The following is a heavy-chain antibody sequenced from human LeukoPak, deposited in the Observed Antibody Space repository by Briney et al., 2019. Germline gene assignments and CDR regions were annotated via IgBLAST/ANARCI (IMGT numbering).Heavy chain of an antibody. CDR1: GYTFTTYG. D-gene: IGHD3-16*01. J-gene: IGHJ4*02. CDR3: ARGPYTAHVGGTYRDVYFFDH. V-gene: IGHV1-18*01. CDR2: ISAYSGNT. Sequence: ASVKVSCKASGYTFTTYGISRVRQAPGQDLEWMGWISAYSGNTDSAQNFQGRVTMTTDTSTSTAYMELRSLRSDDTAVYYCARGPYTAHVGGTYRDVYFFDHWGQGTLVTVSS.